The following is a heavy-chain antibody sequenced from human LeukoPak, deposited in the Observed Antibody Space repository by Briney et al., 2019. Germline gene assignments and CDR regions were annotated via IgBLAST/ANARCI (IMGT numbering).Heavy chain of an antibody. V-gene: IGHV1-24*01. D-gene: IGHD2-2*01. Sequence: GASVTVSCKVSGYTLTELFMHWVRQTPGKGLEWMGGFDPEDGEKIYAQKFQGRVTMTEDTSTDTAYMELSSLRSEDTAVSYCATAAIVVVPAANPNFDYWGQGTLVTVSS. CDR1: GYTLTELF. J-gene: IGHJ4*02. CDR2: FDPEDGEK. CDR3: ATAAIVVVPAANPNFDY.